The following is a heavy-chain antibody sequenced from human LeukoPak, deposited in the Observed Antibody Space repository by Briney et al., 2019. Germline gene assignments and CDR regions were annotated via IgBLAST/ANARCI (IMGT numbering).Heavy chain of an antibody. CDR1: GGSISSYY. V-gene: IGHV4-59*08. CDR3: ARLSIHSYGSYYFYYGLDV. D-gene: IGHD5-18*01. CDR2: IYYSGST. J-gene: IGHJ6*02. Sequence: SETLSLTCTVSGGSISSYYWGWIRQPPGKGLEWIGYIYYSGSTNYNPSLKSRVTISVDTSKNHFSLKLSSVTAADTAVYYCARLSIHSYGSYYFYYGLDVWGQGTTVTVSS.